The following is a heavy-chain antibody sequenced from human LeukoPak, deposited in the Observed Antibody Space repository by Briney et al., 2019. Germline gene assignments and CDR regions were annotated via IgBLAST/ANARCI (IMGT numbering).Heavy chain of an antibody. CDR3: AKARDFCSGGSCYLDPMDV. D-gene: IGHD2-15*01. J-gene: IGHJ6*02. CDR1: GFNFASYA. CDR2: ISGASIIP. V-gene: IGHV3-23*01. Sequence: GSLRLSCAASGFNFASYAMTWVRQAPGKGLEWVSSISGASIIPHFADSVKGRFTISRDNSKGTLYLQMNSLRAEDTAVYYCAKARDFCSGGSCYLDPMDVWAKGPRSPSP.